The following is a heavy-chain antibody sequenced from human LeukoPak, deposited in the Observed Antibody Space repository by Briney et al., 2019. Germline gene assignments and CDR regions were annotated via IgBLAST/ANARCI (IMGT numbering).Heavy chain of an antibody. J-gene: IGHJ4*02. CDR2: IIPIFGTA. CDR1: GGTFSSHA. D-gene: IGHD2-2*01. Sequence: EASVKVSCKASGGTFSSHAISWVRQAPGQGLEWMGGIIPIFGTANYAQKFQGRVTITADKSTSTAYMELSSLRSEDTAVYYCASLQGGYCSSTSCPEIDYWGQGTLVTVSS. V-gene: IGHV1-69*06. CDR3: ASLQGGYCSSTSCPEIDY.